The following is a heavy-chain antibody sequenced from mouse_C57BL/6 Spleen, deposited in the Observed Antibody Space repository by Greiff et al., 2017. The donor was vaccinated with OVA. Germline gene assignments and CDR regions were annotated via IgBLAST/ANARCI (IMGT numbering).Heavy chain of an antibody. CDR1: GYAFSSSW. CDR2: IYPGDGDT. Sequence: QVQLQQSGPELVKPGASVKISCKASGYAFSSSWMNWVKQRPGKGLEWIGRIYPGDGDTNYNGKFKGKATLTADKSSSTAYMQLSSLTSEDSAVYFCARYPLITTVDWYFDVWGTGTTVTVSS. D-gene: IGHD1-1*01. V-gene: IGHV1-82*01. J-gene: IGHJ1*03. CDR3: ARYPLITTVDWYFDV.